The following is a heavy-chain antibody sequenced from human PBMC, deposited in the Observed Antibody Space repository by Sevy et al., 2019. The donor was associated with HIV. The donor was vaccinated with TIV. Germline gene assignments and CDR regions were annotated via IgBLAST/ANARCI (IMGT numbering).Heavy chain of an antibody. CDR2: MWFDGSNT. V-gene: IGHV3-33*01. D-gene: IGHD4-17*01. CDR1: GFTFSTYG. Sequence: GGSLRLSCAASGFTFSTYGMHWVRQAPGKGLEWVAVMWFDGSNTYYADSMKGRFTISRDIAKNTLHLQMNSLRAEVRAVYYCARDLEFYDYGDYGPAYMPDYWGQGTLVTVSS. J-gene: IGHJ4*02. CDR3: ARDLEFYDYGDYGPAYMPDY.